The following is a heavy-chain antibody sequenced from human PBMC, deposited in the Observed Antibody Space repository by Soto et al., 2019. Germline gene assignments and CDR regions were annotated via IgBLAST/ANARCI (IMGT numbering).Heavy chain of an antibody. D-gene: IGHD3-22*01. CDR2: IYYSGST. V-gene: IGHV4-59*01. Sequence: QVQLQESGPGLVKPSETLSLTCTVSGGSISSYYWSWIRQPPGKGLEWIGYIYYSGSTNYNPSLKSRVTISVDTSKNQFSLKLSSVTAADTAVYYCAREGSSGYWTYWGQGTLVTVSS. J-gene: IGHJ4*02. CDR3: AREGSSGYWTY. CDR1: GGSISSYY.